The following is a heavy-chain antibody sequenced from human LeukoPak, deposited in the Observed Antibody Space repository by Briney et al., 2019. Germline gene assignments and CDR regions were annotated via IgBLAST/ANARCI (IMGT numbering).Heavy chain of an antibody. J-gene: IGHJ1*01. CDR2: IYYSGST. CDR3: ASVQNDSSGYYYAEYFQH. V-gene: IGHV4-59*01. D-gene: IGHD3-22*01. CDR1: GGSISSYY. Sequence: SETLSLTRTVSGGSISSYYWSWIRQPPGKGLEWIGYIYYSGSTNYNPSLKSRVTISVDTSKNQFSLKLSSVTAADTAVYYCASVQNDSSGYYYAEYFQHWGQGTLVTVSS.